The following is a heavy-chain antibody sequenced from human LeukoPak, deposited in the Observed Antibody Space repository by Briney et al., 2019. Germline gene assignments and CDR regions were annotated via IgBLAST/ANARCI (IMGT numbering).Heavy chain of an antibody. Sequence: ASVKVSCKASGYTFTSYDINWVRQATGQGLEWMGWINPNSGGTNYVQKFQGRVTMTRDTSISTAYMELSRLRSDDTAVYYCARGDRYGDYVYGMDVWGQGTTVTVSS. J-gene: IGHJ6*02. CDR2: INPNSGGT. V-gene: IGHV1-2*02. D-gene: IGHD4-17*01. CDR1: GYTFTSYD. CDR3: ARGDRYGDYVYGMDV.